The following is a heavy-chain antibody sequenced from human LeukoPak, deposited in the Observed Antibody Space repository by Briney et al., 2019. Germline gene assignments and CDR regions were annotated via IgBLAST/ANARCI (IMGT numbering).Heavy chain of an antibody. J-gene: IGHJ4*02. Sequence: ASVKVSCKASGYTFTGYYMHWVRQAPGQGLEWMGWINPNSGGTNYAQKFQGRVTMTRDTSISTAYMELSRLRSDDTAVYYCARDIAARPLSFDYWGQGTLVTVSS. CDR3: ARDIAARPLSFDY. V-gene: IGHV1-2*02. CDR1: GYTFTGYY. D-gene: IGHD6-6*01. CDR2: INPNSGGT.